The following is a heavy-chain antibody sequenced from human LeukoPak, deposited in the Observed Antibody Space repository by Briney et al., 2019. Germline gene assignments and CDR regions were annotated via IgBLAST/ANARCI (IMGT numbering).Heavy chain of an antibody. J-gene: IGHJ4*02. V-gene: IGHV4-34*08. CDR2: INPSRNT. CDR3: ARRYDFWSGYPPPLDY. D-gene: IGHD3-3*01. CDR1: GFTFSSYA. Sequence: LRLSCAASGFTFSSYAMHWIRQPPGKGLEWIGQINPSRNTNYNPSLKSRVTISVDTSKKQFSLKLSSVTAADTAVYYCARRYDFWSGYPPPLDYWGQGTLVTVSS.